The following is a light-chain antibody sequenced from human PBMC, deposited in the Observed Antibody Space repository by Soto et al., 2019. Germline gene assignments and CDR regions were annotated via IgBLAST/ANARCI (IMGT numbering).Light chain of an antibody. CDR2: EDN. CDR1: SGSIASNY. CDR3: QSYDSSHQG. J-gene: IGLJ3*02. V-gene: IGLV6-57*04. Sequence: NFMLTQPHSVSESPGKTVTISCTRSSGSIASNYVQWYQQRPGSAPTTVIYEDNQRPSGVPDRFSGSIDSSSNSASLTISGLKTEDEADYYCQSYDSSHQGFGGGTTLTVL.